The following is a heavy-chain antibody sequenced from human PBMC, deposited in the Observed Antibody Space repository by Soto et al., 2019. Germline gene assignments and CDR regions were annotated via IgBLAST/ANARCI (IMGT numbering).Heavy chain of an antibody. J-gene: IGHJ6*02. CDR3: TRHVEMATISYYGMDV. D-gene: IGHD5-12*01. V-gene: IGHV3-73*01. Sequence: HPGGSLRLSCAASGFTFSSYWMSWVRQASGKGLEWVGRIRSKANSYATAYAASVKGRFTISRDDSKNTAYLQMNSLKTEDTAVYYCTRHVEMATISYYGMDVWGQGTTVTVSS. CDR1: GFTFSSYW. CDR2: IRSKANSYAT.